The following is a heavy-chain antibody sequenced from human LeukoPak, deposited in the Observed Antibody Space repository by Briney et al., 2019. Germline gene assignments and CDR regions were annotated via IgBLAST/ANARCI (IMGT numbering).Heavy chain of an antibody. CDR3: ACLPTYDYQYMDV. CDR2: ISRSGSHI. V-gene: IGHV3-21*01. CDR1: GFTFSSYT. Sequence: PGGSLRLSCAASGFTFSSYTMNWVRQAPGKGLEWVSSISRSGSHIYYADSLKGRFTISRDNAKNSLYLQMNSLRAEDTALYYCACLPTYDYQYMDVWGKGTTVTVSS. J-gene: IGHJ6*03.